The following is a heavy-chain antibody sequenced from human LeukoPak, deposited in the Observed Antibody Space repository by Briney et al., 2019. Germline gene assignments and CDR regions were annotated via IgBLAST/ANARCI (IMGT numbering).Heavy chain of an antibody. J-gene: IGHJ4*02. Sequence: GRSLRLSCAASGFTFSSYTMHWVRQAPGKGLEWVAVISYGGTNKYYADSVKGRFTISRDNSKNTLYLQMNSLRAEDTAVYYCVGRAGFWGQGTLVTVSS. D-gene: IGHD1-1*01. CDR3: VGRAGF. CDR2: ISYGGTNK. V-gene: IGHV3-30-3*01. CDR1: GFTFSSYT.